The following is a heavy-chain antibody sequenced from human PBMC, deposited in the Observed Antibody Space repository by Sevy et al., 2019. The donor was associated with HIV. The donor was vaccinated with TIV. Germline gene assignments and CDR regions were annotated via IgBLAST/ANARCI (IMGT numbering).Heavy chain of an antibody. Sequence: SETLSLTCAVYGGSFSGYYWSWIRQPPGKGLEWIGEINHSGSTNYNPSLKSRVTISVDTSKNQFSLKLSSVTAADTAVYYCARGRDSGYEYYYYGMDVWGQRTTVTVFS. CDR3: ARGRDSGYEYYYYGMDV. J-gene: IGHJ6*02. CDR2: INHSGST. V-gene: IGHV4-34*01. CDR1: GGSFSGYY. D-gene: IGHD5-12*01.